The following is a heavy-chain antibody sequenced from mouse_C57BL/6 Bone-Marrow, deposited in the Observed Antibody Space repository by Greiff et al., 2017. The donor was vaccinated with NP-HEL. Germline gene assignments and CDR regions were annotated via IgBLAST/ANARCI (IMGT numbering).Heavy chain of an antibody. V-gene: IGHV2-2*01. CDR1: GFSLTSYG. D-gene: IGHD2-3*01. CDR2: IWSGGST. Sequence: QVQLKQSGPGLVQPSQSLSITCTVSGFSLTSYGVHWVRQSPGKGLEWLGVIWSGGSTDYNAAIISRLSISKDNSESQVFFKMNSLQADDTAIYYCARNLSWYAMDYWGQGTSVTVSS. CDR3: ARNLSWYAMDY. J-gene: IGHJ4*01.